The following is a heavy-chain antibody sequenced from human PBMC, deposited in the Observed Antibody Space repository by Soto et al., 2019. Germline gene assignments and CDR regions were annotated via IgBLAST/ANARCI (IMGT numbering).Heavy chain of an antibody. Sequence: SGPTLVNPTQTLTLTCTFSGFSLSTSGVGVGWIRQPPGKALEWLALIYWDDDKRYSPSLKSRLTITKDTSKNQVVLTMTNTDPVDTATYYCAQAPYRPTQGYYYMDVWGKGTTVTVSS. D-gene: IGHD2-15*01. V-gene: IGHV2-5*02. CDR3: AQAPYRPTQGYYYMDV. CDR1: GFSLSTSGVG. J-gene: IGHJ6*03. CDR2: IYWDDDK.